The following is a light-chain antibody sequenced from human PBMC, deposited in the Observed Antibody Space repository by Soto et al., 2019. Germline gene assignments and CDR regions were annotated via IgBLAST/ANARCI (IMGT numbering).Light chain of an antibody. J-gene: IGKJ1*01. CDR1: QSVSRSS. V-gene: IGKV3-20*01. CDR2: GAS. CDR3: QQYGSSPET. Sequence: EIVLTQSPGTLSLSPGERVTLSCRASQSVSRSSLAWYQQKPGQAPRLLIYGASSRATGIPDRFSGSGSGTDFTLTISRLEPEDFAVYYCQQYGSSPETFGQGTKVEIK.